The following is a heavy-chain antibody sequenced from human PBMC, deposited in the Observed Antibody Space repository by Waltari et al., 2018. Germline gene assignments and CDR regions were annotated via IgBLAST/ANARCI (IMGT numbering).Heavy chain of an antibody. J-gene: IGHJ4*02. CDR3: ARDAATGYFDS. CDR2: IHYSGST. D-gene: IGHD1-1*01. CDR1: DDSFNDYY. V-gene: IGHV4-59*01. Sequence: QVQLQESGPGLVKPSETLSLTCSISDDSFNDYYWCWNRQPPGKGLEWLGYIHYSGSTDSSPSFKSRVTMSIDTSKNQFSLNLSSVSAADTAVYYCARDAATGYFDSWGQGTLVTVSS.